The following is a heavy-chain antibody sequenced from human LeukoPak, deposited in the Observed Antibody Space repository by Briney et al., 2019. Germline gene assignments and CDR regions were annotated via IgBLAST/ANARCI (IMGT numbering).Heavy chain of an antibody. CDR2: IFTSGST. D-gene: IGHD4/OR15-4a*01. V-gene: IGHV4-4*07. CDR3: SRGGANDL. Sequence: ASETLSLTCTGSGGSITSDYWSRIRQPAGKGLEWIGRIFTSGSTTYNPSLKSRVTMSLDTSKNQFFLKLSSVTAADTAAYFCSRGGANDLWGQGTLVTVSS. J-gene: IGHJ5*02. CDR1: GGSITSDY.